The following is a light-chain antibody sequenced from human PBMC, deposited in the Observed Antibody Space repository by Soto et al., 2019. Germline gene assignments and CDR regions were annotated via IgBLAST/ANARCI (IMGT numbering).Light chain of an antibody. J-gene: IGLJ2*01. Sequence: QSVLTQPASVSGSPGQSITISCTGTSSDVGDYSYVSWYQQHPGKVPKLMIYEVSNRPSGVSNRFSGSKSGNTASLTIPGLQAEDEADYYCSSYTSSSPVVFGGGTKLTVL. V-gene: IGLV2-14*01. CDR3: SSYTSSSPVV. CDR2: EVS. CDR1: SSDVGDYSY.